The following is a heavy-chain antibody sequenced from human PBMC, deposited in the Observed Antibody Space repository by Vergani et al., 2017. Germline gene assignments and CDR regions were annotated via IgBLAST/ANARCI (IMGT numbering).Heavy chain of an antibody. J-gene: IGHJ4*02. CDR3: ATQVTQDYYTDGDYFDY. D-gene: IGHD2-8*01. CDR2: MDYNGRA. Sequence: QLQLQESGPGLVKPSGTLSLTCSVTGGSFFNSRYYWGWIRQPPGKGLEWIGSMDYNGRAYYTPSLRRRVAISIDTSKMQLALKLYSLTAADKAIYYCATQVTQDYYTDGDYFDYWGLGTLVTVSS. V-gene: IGHV4-39*01. CDR1: GGSFFNSRYY.